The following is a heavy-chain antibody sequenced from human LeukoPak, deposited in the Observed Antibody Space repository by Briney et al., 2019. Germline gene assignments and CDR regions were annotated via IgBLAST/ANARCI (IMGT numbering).Heavy chain of an antibody. J-gene: IGHJ6*02. V-gene: IGHV4-59*05. Sequence: SETLSLTCTVSGGSISSYYWSWIRQPPGKGLEWIASIYYSGSTYYNPSLKSRVTISVDTSKNQFSLKLSSVTAADTAVYYCARPGYSSGWYSSYYYYYGMDVWGQGTTVTVSS. CDR3: ARPGYSSGWYSSYYYYYGMDV. CDR2: IYYSGST. CDR1: GGSISSYY. D-gene: IGHD6-19*01.